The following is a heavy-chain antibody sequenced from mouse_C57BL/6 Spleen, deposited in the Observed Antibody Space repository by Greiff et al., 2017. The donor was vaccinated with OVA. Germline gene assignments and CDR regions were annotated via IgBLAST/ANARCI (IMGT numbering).Heavy chain of an antibody. D-gene: IGHD1-1*01. CDR3: ASPLFITTVVATDY. J-gene: IGHJ2*01. Sequence: VQLQQPGAELVKPGASVKLSCKASGYTFTSYWMHWVKQRPGQGLEWIGMIHPNSGSTNYNEKFKSKATLTVDKSSSTAYMQLSSLTSEDSAVYYCASPLFITTVVATDYWGQGTTLTVSS. CDR1: GYTFTSYW. V-gene: IGHV1-64*01. CDR2: IHPNSGST.